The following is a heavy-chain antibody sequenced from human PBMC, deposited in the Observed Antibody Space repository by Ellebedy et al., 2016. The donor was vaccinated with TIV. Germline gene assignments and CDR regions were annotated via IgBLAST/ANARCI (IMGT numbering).Heavy chain of an antibody. Sequence: GESLKISCSASGFTFSSYAMHWVRQAPGKGLEYVSAISSNGGSTYYADSVKGRFTISRDNAKNSLYLQMNSLRAEDTALYLCRASSGYYGHDYWGQGTLVTVSS. CDR1: GFTFSSYA. D-gene: IGHD3-22*01. CDR3: RASSGYYGHDY. J-gene: IGHJ4*02. V-gene: IGHV3-64*04. CDR2: ISSNGGST.